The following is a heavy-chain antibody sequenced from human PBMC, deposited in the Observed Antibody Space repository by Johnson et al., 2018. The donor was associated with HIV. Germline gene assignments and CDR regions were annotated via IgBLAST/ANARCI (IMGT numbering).Heavy chain of an antibody. D-gene: IGHD5-24*01. CDR1: GFTVSSNY. J-gene: IGHJ3*02. CDR2: IYSGGST. Sequence: VQLVESGGGLVQPGESLRLSCAASGFTVSSNYMSWVRQAPGKGLEWVSVIYSGGSTYYADSVKGRFTISRDNSKNTLYLQLNSLRAEDTAVYYCARDSGWIQLDAFDIWGQGTMVTVSS. V-gene: IGHV3-66*01. CDR3: ARDSGWIQLDAFDI.